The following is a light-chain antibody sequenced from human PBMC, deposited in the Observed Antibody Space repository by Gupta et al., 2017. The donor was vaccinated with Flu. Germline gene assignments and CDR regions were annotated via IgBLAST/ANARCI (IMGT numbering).Light chain of an antibody. V-gene: IGLV7-43*01. J-gene: IGLJ3*02. CDR3: LVSYDGAWV. CDR1: TGAVTSGYY. Sequence: QTVVTQEPSLTVSPGGTVTLTCASSTGAVTSGYYPNWFQQKTGQAPRALIYSTSNKHPCTPARFSGSLLGGKAALTLSDVQPEDEAEYYCLVSYDGAWVFGGGTKLTVL. CDR2: STS.